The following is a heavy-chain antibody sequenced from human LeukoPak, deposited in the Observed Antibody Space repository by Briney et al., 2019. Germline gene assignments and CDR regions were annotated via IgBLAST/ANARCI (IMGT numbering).Heavy chain of an antibody. V-gene: IGHV3-30*18. CDR2: ISYDGSNK. D-gene: IGHD4-23*01. CDR3: AKDQVRGKRHSDAFDI. J-gene: IGHJ3*02. CDR1: GFTFSSYG. Sequence: GGSLRLSCAASGFTFSSYGMHWVRQAPGKGLEWVAVISYDGSNKYYADSVKGRFTISRDNSKNTLYLQMNSLRAEDTAVYYCAKDQVRGKRHSDAFDIWGQGTMVTVSS.